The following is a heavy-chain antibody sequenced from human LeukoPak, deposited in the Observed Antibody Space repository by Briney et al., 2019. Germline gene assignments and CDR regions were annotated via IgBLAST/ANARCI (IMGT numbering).Heavy chain of an antibody. CDR1: AFTFDDYA. V-gene: IGHV3-43*02. CDR2: ISGDGGST. D-gene: IGHD5-18*01. Sequence: PGGSLRLSCAASAFTFDDYAMHRVRQAPGKGLEWVSLISGDGGSTNYVDSVKGRFTISRDNSKNSLYLQMNSLRTEDTALYYCVKDTMVDTVVVGAFDTWGQGTMVTVSS. CDR3: VKDTMVDTVVVGAFDT. J-gene: IGHJ3*02.